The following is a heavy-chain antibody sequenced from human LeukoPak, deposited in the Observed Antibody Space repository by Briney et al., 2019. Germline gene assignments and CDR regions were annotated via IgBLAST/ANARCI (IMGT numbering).Heavy chain of an antibody. CDR1: GXTFSDYY. D-gene: IGHD6-13*01. CDR3: ASGSSSWYSVGD. Sequence: NPGGSLRLSWAASGXTFSDYYMSWIRQAPGKGLEWVSYISSSSSYTNYAVSVKGRFTISRDNAKNSLYLQMNSLRAEDTAVYYCASGSSSWYSVGDWGQGTLVTVSS. V-gene: IGHV3-11*03. J-gene: IGHJ4*02. CDR2: ISSSSSYT.